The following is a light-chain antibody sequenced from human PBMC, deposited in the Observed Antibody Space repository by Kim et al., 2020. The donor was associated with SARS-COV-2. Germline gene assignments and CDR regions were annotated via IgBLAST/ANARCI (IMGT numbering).Light chain of an antibody. CDR2: DVS. J-gene: IGLJ3*02. CDR3: CSYAGSYTWV. Sequence: QSALTQPRSVSGSPGQSVTISCTGTSSDVGGYNYVSWYQQHPGKVPKVMIYDVSERPSGVPDRFSGSKSGNTASLTISGLQAEDEADYYCCSYAGSYTWVFGGGTQRTVL. V-gene: IGLV2-11*01. CDR1: SSDVGGYNY.